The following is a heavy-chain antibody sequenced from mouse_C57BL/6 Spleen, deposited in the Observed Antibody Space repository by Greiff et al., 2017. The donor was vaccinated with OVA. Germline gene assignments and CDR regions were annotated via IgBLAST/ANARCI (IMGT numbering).Heavy chain of an antibody. CDR2: IYPGSGST. Sequence: QVQLQQPGAELVKPGASVKMSCKASGYTFTSYWITWVKQRPGQGLEWIGDIYPGSGSTNYNEKFKSKATLTVDTSSSTAYMQLSSLTSEDSAVYYCARGDYYYGSRSGYFDVWGTGTTVTVSS. CDR3: ARGDYYYGSRSGYFDV. CDR1: GYTFTSYW. V-gene: IGHV1-55*01. D-gene: IGHD1-1*01. J-gene: IGHJ1*03.